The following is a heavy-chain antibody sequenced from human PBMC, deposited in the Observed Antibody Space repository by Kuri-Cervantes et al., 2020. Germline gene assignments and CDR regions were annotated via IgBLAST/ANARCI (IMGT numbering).Heavy chain of an antibody. D-gene: IGHD5-12*01. CDR1: GGSISSYY. CDR2: INHSGST. J-gene: IGHJ4*02. Sequence: SETLSLTCTVSGGSISSYYWSWIRQPPGKGLEWIGEINHSGSTNYNPSLKSRVTISVDTSKNQFSLKLSSVTAADTAVYYCARGYSGYAAPYYFDYWGQGTLVTVSS. V-gene: IGHV4-34*01. CDR3: ARGYSGYAAPYYFDY.